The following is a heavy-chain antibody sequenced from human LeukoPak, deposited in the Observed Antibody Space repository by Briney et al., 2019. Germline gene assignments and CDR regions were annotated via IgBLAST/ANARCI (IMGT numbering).Heavy chain of an antibody. CDR1: GGTFSSYA. Sequence: ASVKVSCKASGGTFSSYAISWVRQAPGQGLEWMGWMNPNSGNTGYAQKFQGRVTMTRNTSISTAYMELSSLRSEDTAVYYCARAGDFEFYYYYYYMDVWGKGTTVTISS. CDR2: MNPNSGNT. J-gene: IGHJ6*03. CDR3: ARAGDFEFYYYYYYMDV. V-gene: IGHV1-8*02. D-gene: IGHD3-9*01.